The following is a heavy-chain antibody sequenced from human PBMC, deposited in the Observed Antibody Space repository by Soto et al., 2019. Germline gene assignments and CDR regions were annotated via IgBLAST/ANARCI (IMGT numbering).Heavy chain of an antibody. CDR3: SGWHPDH. J-gene: IGHJ4*02. D-gene: IGHD6-19*01. Sequence: GGSLRLSCAASGFTFSSAWMNWVHQAPGKGLEWVGRIKSKTDGGTTDYAAPVKGRFTISRDDSKNTLYLQITSLKTEDTEEKYCSGWHPDHWGQGTLVTVSS. CDR1: GFTFSSAW. CDR2: IKSKTDGGTT. V-gene: IGHV3-15*07.